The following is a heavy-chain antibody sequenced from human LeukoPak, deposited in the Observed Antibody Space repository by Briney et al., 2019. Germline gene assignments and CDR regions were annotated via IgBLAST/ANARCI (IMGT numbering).Heavy chain of an antibody. CDR2: ISAYNGNT. CDR3: ARDPKFRLSHIVATTMLLYYGMDV. D-gene: IGHD5-12*01. Sequence: ASVKVSCKASGYTFTSYGISWVRQAPGQGLEWMGWISAYNGNTNYAQKLQGRVTMTTDTSTSTAYMELRSLRSDDTAAYYCARDPKFRLSHIVATTMLLYYGMDVWGQGTTVTVSS. V-gene: IGHV1-18*01. J-gene: IGHJ6*02. CDR1: GYTFTSYG.